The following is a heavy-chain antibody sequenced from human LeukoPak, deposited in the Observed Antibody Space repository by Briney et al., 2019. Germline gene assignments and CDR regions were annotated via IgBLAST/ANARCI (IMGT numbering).Heavy chain of an antibody. V-gene: IGHV5-51*01. CDR1: GYSISSGYY. CDR3: ARTTFDDFWSGYIN. Sequence: ETLSLTCTVSGYSISSGYYWGWIRQPPGKGLEWMGIIYPGDSDTRYSPSFQGQVTISADKSISTAYLQWSSLNASDTAMYYCARTTFDDFWSGYINWGQGTLVTVSS. CDR2: IYPGDSDT. J-gene: IGHJ4*02. D-gene: IGHD3-3*01.